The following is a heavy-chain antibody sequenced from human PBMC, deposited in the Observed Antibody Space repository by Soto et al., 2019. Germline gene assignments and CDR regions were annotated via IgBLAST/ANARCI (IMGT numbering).Heavy chain of an antibody. CDR2: INSDGSST. CDR1: GFTFSSYW. J-gene: IGHJ2*01. CDR3: ARETAMVVAATTTLYWYFDL. V-gene: IGHV3-74*01. Sequence: EVQLVESGGGLVQPGGSLRLSCAASGFTFSSYWMHWVRQAPGKGLVWVSRINSDGSSTSYADSVKGRFTISRDNAKNTLYLQMNSLRAEDTAVYYCARETAMVVAATTTLYWYFDLWGRGTLVTVSS. D-gene: IGHD2-15*01.